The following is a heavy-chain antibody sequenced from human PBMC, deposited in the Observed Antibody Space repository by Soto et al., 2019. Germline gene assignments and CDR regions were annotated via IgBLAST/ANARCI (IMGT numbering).Heavy chain of an antibody. D-gene: IGHD1-26*01. Sequence: QMQLVQSGPEVKKPGTSVKVSCKASGFTFTSSAVQWVRQARGQRLEWIGWIVVGSGNTNYAQKFQERVTIPRDMSTSPAYVELSRLRSEDTAVYYCAAEPAVYVGRPERNGMDVWGQGTTVTVSS. CDR2: IVVGSGNT. CDR3: AAEPAVYVGRPERNGMDV. V-gene: IGHV1-58*01. J-gene: IGHJ6*02. CDR1: GFTFTSSA.